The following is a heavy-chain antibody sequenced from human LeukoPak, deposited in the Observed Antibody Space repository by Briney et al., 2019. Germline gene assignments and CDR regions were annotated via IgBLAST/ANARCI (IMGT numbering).Heavy chain of an antibody. CDR1: GGSISNFY. D-gene: IGHD6-13*01. V-gene: IGHV4-59*08. Sequence: SETLSLTCAVSGGSISNFYWSWIRQPPGKALEWIGYIYYIGITNYNPSLKSRVTISVDTSKNQFSLKLSSVTAADTAVYFCARSYGSSWSDAFDIWGQGIMVTVSS. CDR2: IYYIGIT. J-gene: IGHJ3*02. CDR3: ARSYGSSWSDAFDI.